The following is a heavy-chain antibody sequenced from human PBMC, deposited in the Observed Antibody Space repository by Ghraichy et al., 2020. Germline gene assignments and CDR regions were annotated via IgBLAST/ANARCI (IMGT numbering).Heavy chain of an antibody. D-gene: IGHD3-9*01. J-gene: IGHJ6*02. CDR2: IHGGGVST. CDR1: GFTFHNYA. CDR3: AKPDPRLGITGWAYNMDV. Sequence: GGSLRLSCAASGFTFHNYAMNWVRRAPGKGLEWVSLIHGGGVSTYYAESVKGRFTISRDNPKNTLYLQMTTLRAEDAAVYYCAKPDPRLGITGWAYNMDVWGQGTTVTVSS. V-gene: IGHV3-23*03.